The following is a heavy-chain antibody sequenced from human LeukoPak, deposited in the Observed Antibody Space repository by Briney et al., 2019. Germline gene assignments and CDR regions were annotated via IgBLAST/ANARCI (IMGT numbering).Heavy chain of an antibody. J-gene: IGHJ3*02. V-gene: IGHV1-69*13. Sequence: VASVKVSCKASGGTSSSYAISWVRQVPGQGPEWMGGIIPIFGTANYAQKFQGRVTITADESTSTAYMELSSLRSEDTAVYYCARPRACGPNGVCYAFDIWGQGTIVTVSS. D-gene: IGHD2-8*01. CDR3: ARPRACGPNGVCYAFDI. CDR2: IIPIFGTA. CDR1: GGTSSSYA.